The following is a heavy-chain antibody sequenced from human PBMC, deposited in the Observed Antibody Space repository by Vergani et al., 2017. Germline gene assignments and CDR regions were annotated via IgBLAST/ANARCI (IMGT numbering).Heavy chain of an antibody. J-gene: IGHJ6*03. CDR3: AGEPGGELMVYATLHYYYYMDV. D-gene: IGHD2-8*01. Sequence: EVQLVESGGGLVQPGGSLRLSCAASGFTFSSYWMSWVRQAPGKGLEWVANIKQDGSEKYYVDSVKGRFTISRDNAKNSLYLKMNSLRAEDTAGYYCAGEPGGELMVYATLHYYYYMDVWGKGTTVTVSS. V-gene: IGHV3-7*01. CDR1: GFTFSSYW. CDR2: IKQDGSEK.